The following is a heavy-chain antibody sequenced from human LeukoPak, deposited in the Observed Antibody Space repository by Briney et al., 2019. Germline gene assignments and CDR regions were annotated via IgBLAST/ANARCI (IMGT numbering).Heavy chain of an antibody. V-gene: IGHV3-23*01. CDR2: ISISGDST. CDR3: ATLSVAAADWDDDY. Sequence: GGSLRLSCAASGFTFSSYGMSWVRQAPGKGLGWVSGISISGDSTYYADSVKGRFTISRDNSKNTLYLQMNSLRAEDTAVYYCATLSVAAADWDDDYWGQGTPLTVSS. CDR1: GFTFSSYG. J-gene: IGHJ4*02. D-gene: IGHD6-13*01.